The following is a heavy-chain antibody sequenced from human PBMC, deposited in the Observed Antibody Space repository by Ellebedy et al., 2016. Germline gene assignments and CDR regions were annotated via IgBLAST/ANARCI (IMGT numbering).Heavy chain of an antibody. V-gene: IGHV4-30-4*01. J-gene: IGHJ6*02. CDR3: ARDREVAAAGTGAYYYYGMDV. CDR2: IYYSGST. CDR1: GGSISSGDYY. Sequence: SETLSLTCTVSGGSISSGDYYWSWIRQPPGKGLEWIGSIYYSGSTYYNPSLKSRVTISVDTSKNQFSLKLSSVTAADTAVYYCARDREVAAAGTGAYYYYGMDVWGQGTTVTVSS. D-gene: IGHD6-13*01.